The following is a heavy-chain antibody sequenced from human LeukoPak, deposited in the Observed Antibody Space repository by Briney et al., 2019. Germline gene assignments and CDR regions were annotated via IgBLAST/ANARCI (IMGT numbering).Heavy chain of an antibody. V-gene: IGHV3-23*01. CDR3: ARHSSQGAFDN. Sequence: GGSLRLSCVGSGFTFSTSAMSWVRQAPGKGLEWVSAIGGNGATYYAESLKGRFTISRDTPRNTLYLQLNNVEAEDPPLYNCARHSSQGAFDNWGQGTLVTVSS. CDR1: GFTFSTSA. D-gene: IGHD2-15*01. CDR2: IGGNGAT. J-gene: IGHJ4*02.